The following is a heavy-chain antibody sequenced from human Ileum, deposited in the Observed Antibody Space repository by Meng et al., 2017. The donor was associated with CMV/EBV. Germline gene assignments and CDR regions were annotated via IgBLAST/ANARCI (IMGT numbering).Heavy chain of an antibody. CDR1: TFANCY. J-gene: IGHJ1*01. CDR2: LNPRVGTT. Sequence: TFANCYLHWVRQAPGQGLEWVGILNPRVGTTSYAQKCQGRVTMTRDTSTSTVYMELSSLTSEDTAVYYCARGSGIVGATTGSEYFQHWGQGTLVTVSS. D-gene: IGHD1-26*01. CDR3: ARGSGIVGATTGSEYFQH. V-gene: IGHV1-46*01.